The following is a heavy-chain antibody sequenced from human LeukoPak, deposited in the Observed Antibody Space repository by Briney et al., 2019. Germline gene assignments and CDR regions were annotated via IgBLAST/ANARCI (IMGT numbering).Heavy chain of an antibody. CDR3: ARKPVGSSWYDI. CDR1: GASMSSYY. D-gene: IGHD6-13*01. Sequence: PSETLSLTCTVSGASMSSYYWSWIRQPAGKGLEWIGRIHTSGSTASNPSLKSRVTMTVDMSKNQFSLKLSSATAADTAVYYCARKPVGSSWYDIWGQGTMVTAYS. J-gene: IGHJ3*02. V-gene: IGHV4-4*07. CDR2: IHTSGST.